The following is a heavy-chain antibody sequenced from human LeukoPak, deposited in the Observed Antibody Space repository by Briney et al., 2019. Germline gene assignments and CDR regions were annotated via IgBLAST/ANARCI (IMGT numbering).Heavy chain of an antibody. V-gene: IGHV4-38-2*02. CDR3: ARGKSRGSHIDY. CDR2: IYHSGST. Sequence: SETLSLTCTVSGYSISSDYYWGWIRQPPGNGLEWIGSIYHSGSTYYNPSLKSRVTISVDTSKNQFSLKLRSVTAADTAVYYCARGKSRGSHIDYWGQGTLVTVSS. D-gene: IGHD1-26*01. J-gene: IGHJ4*02. CDR1: GYSISSDYY.